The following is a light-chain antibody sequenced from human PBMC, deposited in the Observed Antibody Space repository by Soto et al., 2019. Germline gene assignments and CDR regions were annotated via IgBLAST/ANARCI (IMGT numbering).Light chain of an antibody. CDR1: SSDVGGYNY. Sequence: QSALTQPRSVSGSPGQSFTISCTGTSSDVGGYNYVSWYQQHPGKAPKLMIDDVSKRPSGVPDRFSGSKSGNTASLTISGLQAEDEADYYCCSYAGSDTSVVFGGGTQLTVL. CDR3: CSYAGSDTSVV. CDR2: DVS. V-gene: IGLV2-11*01. J-gene: IGLJ2*01.